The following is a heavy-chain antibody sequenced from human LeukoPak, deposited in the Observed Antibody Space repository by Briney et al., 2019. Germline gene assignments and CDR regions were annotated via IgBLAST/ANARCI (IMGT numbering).Heavy chain of an antibody. CDR1: GFTFSSYS. CDR2: ISSSSSTI. J-gene: IGHJ6*02. V-gene: IGHV3-48*02. Sequence: GGSLRLSCAASGFTFSSYSMNWVRQAPGKGLEWVSYISSSSSTIYYADSVKGRFTISRDNAKNSLYLQMNSLRDEDTAVYYCARDIVRGVVYYYYGMDVWGQGTTVTVSS. CDR3: ARDIVRGVVYYYYGMDV. D-gene: IGHD3-10*01.